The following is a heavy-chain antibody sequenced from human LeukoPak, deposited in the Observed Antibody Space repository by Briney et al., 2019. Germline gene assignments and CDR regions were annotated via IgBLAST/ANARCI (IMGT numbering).Heavy chain of an antibody. CDR1: GDSISSYY. CDR2: IYYSGST. D-gene: IGHD3-10*01. J-gene: IGHJ2*01. CDR3: ARDGSGSYASYWYFDL. Sequence: SETLSLTCTVSGDSISSYYWSWIRQPPGKGLEWIGYIYYSGSTNYNPSLKSRVTISVDTSKNQFSLKLSSVTAADTAVYYCARDGSGSYASYWYFDLWGRGTLVTVSS. V-gene: IGHV4-59*01.